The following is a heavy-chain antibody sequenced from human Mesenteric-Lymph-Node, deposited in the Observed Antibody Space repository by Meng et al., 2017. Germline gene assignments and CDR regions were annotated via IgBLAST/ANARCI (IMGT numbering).Heavy chain of an antibody. D-gene: IGHD6-13*01. J-gene: IGHJ4*01. CDR3: ALLLRYSSSWTNFDY. V-gene: IGHV1-69*05. CDR1: GGTFSSYA. CDR2: IIPIFGTA. Sequence: SVKVSCKASGGTFSSYAISWVRQAPGQGLEWMGGIIPIFGTANYAQKFQGRVTITTDESTSTAYMELSSLRSEDTAVYYCALLLRYSSSWTNFDYWGQGTLVTVSS.